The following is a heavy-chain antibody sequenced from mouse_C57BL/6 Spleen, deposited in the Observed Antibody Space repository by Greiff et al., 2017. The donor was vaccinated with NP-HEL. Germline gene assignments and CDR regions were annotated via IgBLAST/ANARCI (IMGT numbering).Heavy chain of an antibody. CDR3: AREGPSYYFDY. Sequence: EVKVEESGGGLVKPGGSLKLSCAASGFTFSDYGMHWVRQAPEKGLEWVAYISSGSSTIHYADTVKGRFTISRDNAKNTLFLQMTSLRSEDTAMYYCAREGPSYYFDYWGQGTTLTVSS. V-gene: IGHV5-17*01. CDR1: GFTFSDYG. D-gene: IGHD3-3*01. CDR2: ISSGSSTI. J-gene: IGHJ2*01.